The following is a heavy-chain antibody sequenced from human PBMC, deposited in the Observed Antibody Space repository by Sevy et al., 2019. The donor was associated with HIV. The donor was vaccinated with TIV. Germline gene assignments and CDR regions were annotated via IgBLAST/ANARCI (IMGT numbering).Heavy chain of an antibody. J-gene: IGHJ4*02. Sequence: GGSLRLSCAASGFTFSKYSMSWVRQPPGKGLEWVSTLSFGCGEINYADSVKGRFTISRDNSKSSVYLQMNNLRPEDTAVGPCAREGCTKPHDYWGQGTLVTVSS. D-gene: IGHD2-8*01. V-gene: IGHV3-23*01. CDR1: GFTFSKYS. CDR3: AREGCTKPHDY. CDR2: LSFGCGEI.